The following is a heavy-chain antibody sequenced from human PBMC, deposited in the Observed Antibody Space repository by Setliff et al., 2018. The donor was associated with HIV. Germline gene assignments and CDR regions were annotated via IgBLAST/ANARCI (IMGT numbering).Heavy chain of an antibody. CDR2: IYYSGSN. J-gene: IGHJ4*02. Sequence: PSETLSLTCTVSGASINSGDSYWTWIRQSPGKGLEWIGFIYYSGSNYYNPSLKSRISISLDASKSQFSLWLTSVRAADTAVYYCARGGWGGGAGAPSYYFDSWGQGTLVTVSS. CDR3: ARGGWGGGAGAPSYYFDS. D-gene: IGHD6-19*01. CDR1: GASINSGDSY. V-gene: IGHV4-30-4*02.